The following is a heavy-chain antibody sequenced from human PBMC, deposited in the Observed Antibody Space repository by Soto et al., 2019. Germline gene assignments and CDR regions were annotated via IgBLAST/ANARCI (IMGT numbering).Heavy chain of an antibody. J-gene: IGHJ6*02. CDR2: IVTTGDNT. CDR3: AKGGSSWNYYYFTMDV. V-gene: IGHV3-23*01. D-gene: IGHD6-13*01. Sequence: PGGSLRLSCAASGFTFRNYVISWVRQAPGKGLEWVSGIVTTGDNTYYTDSVRGRFIMSRDNSENTLYLQMSSLRDEDTAVYYCAKGGSSWNYYYFTMDVWGQGTTVTVSS. CDR1: GFTFRNYV.